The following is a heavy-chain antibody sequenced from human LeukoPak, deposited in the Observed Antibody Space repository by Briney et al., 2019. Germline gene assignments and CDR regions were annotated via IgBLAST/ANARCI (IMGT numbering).Heavy chain of an antibody. D-gene: IGHD2-15*01. CDR1: GGTFSSYA. Sequence: SVKVSCKASGGTFSSYAISWVRQAPGQGLEWMGGIIPIFGTANYAQKFQGRVTITADESTSTAYMGLSSLRAEDTAVYYCARDRDCSGGSCYSSFDYWGQGTLVTVSS. V-gene: IGHV1-69*13. CDR3: ARDRDCSGGSCYSSFDY. J-gene: IGHJ4*02. CDR2: IIPIFGTA.